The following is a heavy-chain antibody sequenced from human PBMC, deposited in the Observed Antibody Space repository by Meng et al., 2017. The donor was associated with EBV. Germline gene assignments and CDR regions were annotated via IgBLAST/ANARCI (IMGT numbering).Heavy chain of an antibody. CDR2: ISYDGSNK. Sequence: QVQSVESWGGMVQPGRYLGISLAASGFTFSSYGMHWVRQAPGKGLEWVAVISYDGSNKYYADSVKGRFTISRDNSKNTLYLQMNSLRAEDTAVYYCAKGWRYGVADNYFDYWGQGTLVTVSS. V-gene: IGHV3-30*18. CDR1: GFTFSSYG. J-gene: IGHJ4*02. D-gene: IGHD6-19*01. CDR3: AKGWRYGVADNYFDY.